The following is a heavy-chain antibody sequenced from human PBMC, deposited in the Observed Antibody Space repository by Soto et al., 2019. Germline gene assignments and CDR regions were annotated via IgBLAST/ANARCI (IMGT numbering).Heavy chain of an antibody. CDR3: ARVPRLRWYDYDFFDY. Sequence: QVHLVQSGAEVKKPGASVKVSCKASGYIFTDCAIHWVRQAPGQRLEWMGWINAGNGDTKYSQKFQGRVAITRDTSATPAYMELSSLRSEDTAVYYCARVPRLRWYDYDFFDYWGQGTLVTVSS. CDR1: GYIFTDCA. J-gene: IGHJ4*02. V-gene: IGHV1-3*01. D-gene: IGHD3-3*01. CDR2: INAGNGDT.